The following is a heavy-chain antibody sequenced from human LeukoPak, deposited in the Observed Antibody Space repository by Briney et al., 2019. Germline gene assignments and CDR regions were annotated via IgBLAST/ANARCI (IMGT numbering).Heavy chain of an antibody. CDR1: GFTFSSYA. CDR2: ISYDGSNK. Sequence: PGRSLRLSCAASGFTFSSYAMHWVRQAPGKGLEWVAVISYDGSNKYYADSVKGRFTISRDNSKNTLYLQMNSLRAEDTAVYYCARALLRIQLLFDYWGQGTLVTVSS. J-gene: IGHJ4*02. D-gene: IGHD5-18*01. V-gene: IGHV3-30*04. CDR3: ARALLRIQLLFDY.